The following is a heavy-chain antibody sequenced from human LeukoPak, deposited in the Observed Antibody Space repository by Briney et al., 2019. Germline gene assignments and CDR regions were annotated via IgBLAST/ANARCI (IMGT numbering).Heavy chain of an antibody. J-gene: IGHJ4*02. CDR2: INPDGRTT. V-gene: IGHV3-74*01. D-gene: IGHD3-22*01. Sequence: GGSLRLSCAASGFTFNTYWMHWVCQAPGKGLVWVSRINPDGRTTNYADSVKGRFTISRDNAKNTLYLQMSSLRVEDTATYYCAKVDGSGNSIFDYWGQGTLVPVSS. CDR3: AKVDGSGNSIFDY. CDR1: GFTFNTYW.